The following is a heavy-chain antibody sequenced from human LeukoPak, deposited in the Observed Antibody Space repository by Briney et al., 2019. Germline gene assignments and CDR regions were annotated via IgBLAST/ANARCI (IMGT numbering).Heavy chain of an antibody. J-gene: IGHJ3*02. V-gene: IGHV3-48*01. D-gene: IGHD3-9*01. Sequence: PGGSLRLSCAASGFTFSSYNMNWVRQAPGKGLEWISYISAARSIYSADSVRGRFTISRDNAKNSLYLQMNSLSAEDTAMYYCARNRDILTGYLGRRQKNWWGDAFDIWGQGTMVTVSS. CDR1: GFTFSSYN. CDR2: ISAARSI. CDR3: ARNRDILTGYLGRRQKNWWGDAFDI.